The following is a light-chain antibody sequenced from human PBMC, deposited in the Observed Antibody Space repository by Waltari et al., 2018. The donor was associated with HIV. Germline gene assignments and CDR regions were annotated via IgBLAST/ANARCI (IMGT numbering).Light chain of an antibody. V-gene: IGLV1-44*01. CDR2: GND. CDR3: ATCDDSLNGPL. J-gene: IGLJ2*01. Sequence: QSVLTQPPSVSATPGQRVTISCSGRRSNIGNNLVTLYQQLPGTAPKLIIYGNDQRPSGVPDRFSGSKSGTSASLAISGLQSEDEADYYCATCDDSLNGPLFGGGTKLTVL. CDR1: RSNIGNNL.